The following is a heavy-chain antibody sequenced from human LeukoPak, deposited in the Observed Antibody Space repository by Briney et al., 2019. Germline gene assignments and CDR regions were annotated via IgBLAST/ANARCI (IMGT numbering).Heavy chain of an antibody. V-gene: IGHV4-4*07. CDR3: ARGKLVPGEYYYYYYMDV. Sequence: PSETLSLTCTVSGGSISSYYWSWIRQPSGKGLEWIGRIYTSGSTNYNPSLESRVTMSVDTSKNHFSLTVTSVTAADTAVYYCARGKLVPGEYYYYYYMDVWGKGTTVTVSS. J-gene: IGHJ6*03. D-gene: IGHD6-6*01. CDR2: IYTSGST. CDR1: GGSISSYY.